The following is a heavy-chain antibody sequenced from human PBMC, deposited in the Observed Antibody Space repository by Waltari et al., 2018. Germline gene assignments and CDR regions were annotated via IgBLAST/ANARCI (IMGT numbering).Heavy chain of an antibody. CDR1: GFTYSMYW. V-gene: IGHV3-74*01. D-gene: IGHD4-17*01. J-gene: IGHJ2*01. Sequence: EVQLVESGGGLVQPGGSLRLSCAASGFTYSMYWMHWVRQAPGKGLVWVSRSNSDGRSTSYADSVKGRFTSSKDNAKNTVYLQMNSLRAEDTAIYYCARGARRTTVTTGWWYFDLWGRGTLVTVSS. CDR2: SNSDGRST. CDR3: ARGARRTTVTTGWWYFDL.